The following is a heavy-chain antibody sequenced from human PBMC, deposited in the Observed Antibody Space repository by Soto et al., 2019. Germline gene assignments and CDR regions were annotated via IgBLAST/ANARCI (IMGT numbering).Heavy chain of an antibody. J-gene: IGHJ5*02. CDR3: ANPTLP. CDR1: GFTFSTYG. V-gene: IGHV3-30*18. Sequence: QVQLVESGGGVVQPGRSLRLSCAASGFTFSTYGMHWVRQTPGKGLEWVAVISYDGSNKYYADSVKGRFTISRDNSKNTLYLQMNSLRAEDTAVYYCANPTLPWVQGTLVTVSS. CDR2: ISYDGSNK.